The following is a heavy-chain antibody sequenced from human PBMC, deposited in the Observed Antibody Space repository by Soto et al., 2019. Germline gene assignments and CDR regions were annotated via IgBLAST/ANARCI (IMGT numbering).Heavy chain of an antibody. V-gene: IGHV1-46*01. CDR1: GYTFTSYY. CDR3: ATHLAVLRFLEWLSPTDDYYGMDV. CDR2: INPSGGST. Sequence: GGSMKVSCKASGYTFTSYYMHWVRQAPGQGLEWMGIINPSGGSTSYAQKFQGRVTMTRDTSTSTVYMELSSLRSEDTAVYYCATHLAVLRFLEWLSPTDDYYGMDVWGQGTTVTVSS. J-gene: IGHJ6*02. D-gene: IGHD3-3*01.